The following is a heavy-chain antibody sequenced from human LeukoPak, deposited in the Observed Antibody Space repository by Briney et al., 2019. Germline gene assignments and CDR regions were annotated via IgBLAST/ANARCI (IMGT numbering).Heavy chain of an antibody. CDR1: GGSISSYY. CDR3: ATGWTRYFDL. J-gene: IGHJ2*01. Sequence: TSSETLSLTCTVSGGSISSYYWSWIRQPPGKGLEWIGYIYYSGSTNYNPSLKSRVTISVDTSKNQFSLKLSSVTAADTAVYYCATGWTRYFDLWGRGTLVTVSS. D-gene: IGHD3/OR15-3a*01. CDR2: IYYSGST. V-gene: IGHV4-59*08.